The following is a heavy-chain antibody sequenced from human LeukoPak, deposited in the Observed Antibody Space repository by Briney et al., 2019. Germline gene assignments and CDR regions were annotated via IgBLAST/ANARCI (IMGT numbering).Heavy chain of an antibody. CDR3: ARELYSNAPRFDP. CDR2: IYSGGST. J-gene: IGHJ5*02. Sequence: GGSLRLSCAASGFTVSSNYMSWVRQAPGKGLEWVSVIYSGGSTYYADSVKGRFTISRDNAKNSLYLQMNSLRAEDTALYYCARELYSNAPRFDPWGQGTLVTVSS. V-gene: IGHV3-53*01. CDR1: GFTVSSNY. D-gene: IGHD4-11*01.